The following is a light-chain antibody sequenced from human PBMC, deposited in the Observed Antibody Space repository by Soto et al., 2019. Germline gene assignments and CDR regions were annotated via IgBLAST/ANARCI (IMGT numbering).Light chain of an antibody. J-gene: IGLJ3*02. CDR3: YSTDSSGNHRGV. CDR1: AFPRKY. Sequence: SYELTQPPSVSVSPGQTATITCSGDAFPRKYAYWFQQKSGQAPVLVIYEDNKRPSGIPERFSGSSSGTMATLTISGAQVEDEADYYCYSTDSSGNHRGVFGGGTKLTVL. V-gene: IGLV3-10*01. CDR2: EDN.